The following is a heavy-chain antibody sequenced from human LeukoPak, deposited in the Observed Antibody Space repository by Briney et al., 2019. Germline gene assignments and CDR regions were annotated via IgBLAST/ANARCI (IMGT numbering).Heavy chain of an antibody. D-gene: IGHD4-17*01. V-gene: IGHV4-39*01. CDR3: ARTYGDYDDALDV. CDR2: IYYSGST. Sequence: SETLSLTCTVSGGSISSSTYYWGWIRQPPGKGLEWIGSIYYSGSTYNNPSLKSRVTIFVDTSKNQFSLKLSSVTATDTAVYYCARTYGDYDDALDVWGQGTMVTVSP. J-gene: IGHJ3*01. CDR1: GGSISSSTYY.